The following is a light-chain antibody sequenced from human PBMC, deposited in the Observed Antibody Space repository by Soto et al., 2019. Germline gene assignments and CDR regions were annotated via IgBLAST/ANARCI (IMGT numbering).Light chain of an antibody. CDR3: MQSIRSRP. J-gene: IGKJ2*01. V-gene: IGKV2D-29*01. CDR1: QSLLHSNGRTY. CDR2: EVS. Sequence: DIVMTQTPLSLSVTPGQPASISCKSSQSLLHSNGRTYLFWYLLKPGQPPQVLIYEVSNRFSGEPDRFSGSVSGTAFTLTISRVEAEDVGFYYGMQSIRSRPFGQGPKLEIQ.